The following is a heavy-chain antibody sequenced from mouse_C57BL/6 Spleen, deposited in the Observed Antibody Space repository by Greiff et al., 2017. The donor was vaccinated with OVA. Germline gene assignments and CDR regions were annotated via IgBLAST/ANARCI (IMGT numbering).Heavy chain of an antibody. J-gene: IGHJ2*01. Sequence: EVKVEESGPGLVKPSQSLSLTCSVTGYSITSGYYWNWIRQFPGNKLEWMGYISYDGSNNYNPSLKNRISITRDTSKNQFFLKLNSVTTEDTATYYCARGLGLHYFDYWGQGTTLTVSS. CDR1: GYSITSGYY. CDR2: ISYDGSN. CDR3: ARGLGLHYFDY. D-gene: IGHD4-1*01. V-gene: IGHV3-6*01.